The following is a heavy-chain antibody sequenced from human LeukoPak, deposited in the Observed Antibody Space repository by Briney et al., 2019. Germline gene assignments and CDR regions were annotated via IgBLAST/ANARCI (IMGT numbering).Heavy chain of an antibody. J-gene: IGHJ4*02. Sequence: SDTLSLTCTLSVGSISISIYYWGWIRQPPGKGLEGIGRIYYSGSTYYNPSLKSRVTISVATSKNQFSLKLSSVSAADTAVYYCARSPYCGGDCYSDYWGQGTLVTVSS. V-gene: IGHV4-39*01. CDR1: VGSISISIYY. CDR2: IYYSGST. CDR3: ARSPYCGGDCYSDY. D-gene: IGHD2-21*02.